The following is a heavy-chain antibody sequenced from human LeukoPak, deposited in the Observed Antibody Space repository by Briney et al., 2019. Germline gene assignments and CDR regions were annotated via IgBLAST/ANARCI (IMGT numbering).Heavy chain of an antibody. CDR3: ARHTYNNGWWGGDY. D-gene: IGHD6-19*01. Sequence: GESLKISCKGSGYSFTTYWIGWERQMPGKGLEWKGINYPGDSDTRYSPSLQGHVTISADKSISTAYLQWSSLKASDTAMYYCARHTYNNGWWGGDYWGQGTLVTVSS. J-gene: IGHJ4*02. CDR2: NYPGDSDT. CDR1: GYSFTTYW. V-gene: IGHV5-51*01.